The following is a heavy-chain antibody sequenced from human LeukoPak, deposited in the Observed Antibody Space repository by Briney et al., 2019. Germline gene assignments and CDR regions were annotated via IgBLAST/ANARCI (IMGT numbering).Heavy chain of an antibody. CDR1: GGSISSRSYY. J-gene: IGHJ4*02. CDR2: IYYSGST. Sequence: PSETLSLTCTVSGGSISSRSYYWGWIRQPPGKGLEWIGSIYYSGSTYYNPSLKSRVTISVDTSKNQFSLKLSSVTAADTAVYYCARDQVYPQLLPFGYWGQGTLVTVSS. D-gene: IGHD2-2*01. CDR3: ARDQVYPQLLPFGY. V-gene: IGHV4-39*07.